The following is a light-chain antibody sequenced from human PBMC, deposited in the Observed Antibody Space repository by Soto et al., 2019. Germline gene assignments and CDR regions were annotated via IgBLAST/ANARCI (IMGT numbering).Light chain of an antibody. J-gene: IGKJ1*01. V-gene: IGKV3-20*01. CDR3: QQYGSSPWT. CDR2: GAS. Sequence: EGVWTQSPDTLSFSQGDRAPLSCRASQSVGTSLAWYLQKPGQAPRLLIYGASSRATGIPDRFSGSGSGTYFSLAISRLEPEDFAVYYCQQYGSSPWTFSQGTKVDIK. CDR1: QSVGTS.